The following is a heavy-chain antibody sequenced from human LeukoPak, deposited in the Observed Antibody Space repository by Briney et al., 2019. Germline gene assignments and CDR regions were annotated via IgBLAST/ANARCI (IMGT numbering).Heavy chain of an antibody. CDR3: ARVPIVVVMTYDYGMDV. Sequence: SQTLSLTCTVSGGSISSGGYYWSWIRQHPGKGLEWIGYIYYSGSTYYNPSLKSRVTISVDTSKNQFSLKLSSVTAADTAVYYCARVPIVVVMTYDYGMDVWGQGTTVTVS. D-gene: IGHD2-21*01. J-gene: IGHJ6*02. CDR2: IYYSGST. V-gene: IGHV4-31*03. CDR1: GGSISSGGYY.